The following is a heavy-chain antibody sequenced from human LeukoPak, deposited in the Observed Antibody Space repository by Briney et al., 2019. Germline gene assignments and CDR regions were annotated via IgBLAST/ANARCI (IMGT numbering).Heavy chain of an antibody. CDR1: GFTFSSYS. Sequence: GSLKLSCAASGFTFSSYSMNWVRPAPGKGLEWVSSISSSSSYIYYADSMKGRFTISRDNARNSLYLQMSSLRVEDTAVYYCVRDGWNDDYWGQGTLVTVSS. V-gene: IGHV3-21*01. CDR2: ISSSSSYI. CDR3: VRDGWNDDY. D-gene: IGHD1-1*01. J-gene: IGHJ4*02.